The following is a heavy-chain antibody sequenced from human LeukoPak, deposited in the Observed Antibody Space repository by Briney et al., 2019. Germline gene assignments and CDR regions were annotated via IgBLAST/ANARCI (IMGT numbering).Heavy chain of an antibody. CDR1: GGTFSSYA. V-gene: IGHV1-69*04. J-gene: IGHJ4*02. CDR2: IIPILGIA. CDR3: ARARISSVTTGGSDY. Sequence: GASVKVSCKASGGTFSSYAISWVRQAPGQGLEWMGRIIPILGIANYAQKFQGRVTITADKSTSTAYMELSSLRSEDTAVYYCARARISSVTTGGSDYWAREPWSPSPQ. D-gene: IGHD5/OR15-5a*01.